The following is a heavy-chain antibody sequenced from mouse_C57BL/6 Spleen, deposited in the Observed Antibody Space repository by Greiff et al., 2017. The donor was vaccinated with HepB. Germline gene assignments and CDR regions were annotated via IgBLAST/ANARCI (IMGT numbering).Heavy chain of an antibody. CDR1: GYAFSSYW. CDR2: IYPGDGDT. CDR3: ARSTYYGSSFYYFDY. J-gene: IGHJ2*01. V-gene: IGHV1-80*01. D-gene: IGHD1-1*01. Sequence: QVQLKQSGAELVKPGASVKISCKASGYAFSSYWMNWVKQRPGKGLEWIGQIYPGDGDTNYNGKFKGKATLTADKSASTAYMQLSSLTSEDSAVYFCARSTYYGSSFYYFDYWGQGTTLTVSS.